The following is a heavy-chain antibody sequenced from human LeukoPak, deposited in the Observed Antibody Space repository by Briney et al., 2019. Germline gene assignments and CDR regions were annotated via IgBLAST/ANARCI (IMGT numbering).Heavy chain of an antibody. V-gene: IGHV4-61*02. CDR2: IYTSGST. D-gene: IGHD3-16*02. J-gene: IGHJ3*02. CDR3: ARGFRFPYAFDI. Sequence: PSETLSLTCTVSGGSISSGSYYWSWIRQPAGKGLEWIGRIYTSGSTNYNPSLKSRVTISVDTSKNQFSLKLSSVTAADTAVSYCARGFRFPYAFDIWGQGTMVTVSS. CDR1: GGSISSGSYY.